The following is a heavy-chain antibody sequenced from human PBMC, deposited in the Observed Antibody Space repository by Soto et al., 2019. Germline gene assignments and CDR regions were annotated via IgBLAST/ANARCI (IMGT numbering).Heavy chain of an antibody. CDR1: GFTFTSSA. CDR2: IVVGSGNT. Sequence: QMQLVQSGPEVKKPGTSVKVSGKASGFTFTSSAMQWVRQARGQRLEWIGWIVVGSGNTNYAQKFQERVTITRDMSTCTAYMELSSLRSEDTAVYYCAAGRRGYSGYDPLNLDAFDIWGQGTMVTVSS. V-gene: IGHV1-58*02. CDR3: AAGRRGYSGYDPLNLDAFDI. J-gene: IGHJ3*02. D-gene: IGHD5-12*01.